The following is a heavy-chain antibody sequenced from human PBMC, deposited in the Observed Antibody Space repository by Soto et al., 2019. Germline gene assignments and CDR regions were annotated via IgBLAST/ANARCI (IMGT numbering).Heavy chain of an antibody. V-gene: IGHV5-10-1*01. CDR3: AGLYDSSGYYYVYGMDV. CDR1: GYSFTSYW. J-gene: IGHJ6*02. CDR2: IDPSDSYT. D-gene: IGHD3-22*01. Sequence: PGESLKISCKGSGYSFTSYWISWVRQMPGKGLGWMGRIDPSDSYTNYSPSFQGHVTISADKSISTAYLQWSSLKASDTAMYYCAGLYDSSGYYYVYGMDVWGQGTTVTVSS.